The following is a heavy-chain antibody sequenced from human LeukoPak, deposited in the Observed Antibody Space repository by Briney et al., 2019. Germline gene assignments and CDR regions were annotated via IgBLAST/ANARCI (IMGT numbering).Heavy chain of an antibody. J-gene: IGHJ5*02. CDR2: IYYSGST. D-gene: IGHD3-3*01. CDR3: ARETRGYDFWSGQNWFDP. CDR1: GGSISSYY. V-gene: IGHV4-59*01. Sequence: SETLSLTCTVSGGSISSYYWSWIRQPPGKGLEWIGYIYYSGSTNYNPSLKSRVTISVDTSKNQFSLKLSSVTAADTAVYYCARETRGYDFWSGQNWFDPWGQGTLVTVSS.